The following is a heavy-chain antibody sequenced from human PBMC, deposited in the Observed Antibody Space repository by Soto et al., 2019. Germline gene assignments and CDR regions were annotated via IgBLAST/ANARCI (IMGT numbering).Heavy chain of an antibody. CDR2: INAYTGNT. CDR1: GYTFTTYG. Sequence: QVQVVQSGAEVKEPGASVEVACKASGYTFTTYGISWVRQAPGQGLEWIGWINAYTGNTNYAQKVQGRVTMTTDTSTSTAYMELRSLRSDDTAVYYCARFYGSGSFPYDYGGQGTLVTVSS. J-gene: IGHJ4*02. CDR3: ARFYGSGSFPYDY. V-gene: IGHV1-18*01. D-gene: IGHD3-10*01.